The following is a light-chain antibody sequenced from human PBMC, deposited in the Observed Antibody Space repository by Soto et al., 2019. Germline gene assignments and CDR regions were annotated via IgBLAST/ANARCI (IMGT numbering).Light chain of an antibody. CDR2: DVS. J-gene: IGLJ2*01. V-gene: IGLV2-14*03. CDR1: SSDIGTYNY. CDR3: SSYTPSRTVI. Sequence: QYALTQPASVSGSRGQSIAIYCTGTSSDIGTYNYVSWYQQHPGKAPNLIIYDVSNRPSGVSNRFSGSKSGNTASLTISGLQPEDEADFWCSSYTPSRTVIFGGGTQLTVL.